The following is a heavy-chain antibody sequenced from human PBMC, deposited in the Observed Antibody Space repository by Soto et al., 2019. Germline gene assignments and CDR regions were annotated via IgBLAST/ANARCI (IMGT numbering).Heavy chain of an antibody. Sequence: QDSGPGLVTPSETLALTCSVSGRSITSYSWSWVRQPPGKVLEWIGYIYDNGITSQNPSLKSRVTMAADTSQNHFSLKLTSVTGADTAVYYGARTYDSNGYANEFDYWGQGILVTVTS. CDR2: IYDNGIT. V-gene: IGHV4-59*12. D-gene: IGHD3-22*01. CDR1: GRSITSYS. J-gene: IGHJ4*02. CDR3: ARTYDSNGYANEFDY.